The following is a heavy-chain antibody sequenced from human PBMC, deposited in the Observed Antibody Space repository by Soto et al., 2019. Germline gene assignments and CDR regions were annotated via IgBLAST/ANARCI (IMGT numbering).Heavy chain of an antibody. CDR2: ISSSGSTI. CDR1: GFTFSSYE. D-gene: IGHD3-22*01. V-gene: IGHV3-48*03. CDR3: ARTYYYDSSGQ. J-gene: IGHJ4*02. Sequence: EVQLVESGGGLVQPGGSLRLSCAASGFTFSSYEMNWVRQAPGKGLEWVSYISSSGSTIYYADSVKGRFTISRDNAKNSLYLQMNSLRAEDTAVYYCARTYYYDSSGQWGQGTLVTVSS.